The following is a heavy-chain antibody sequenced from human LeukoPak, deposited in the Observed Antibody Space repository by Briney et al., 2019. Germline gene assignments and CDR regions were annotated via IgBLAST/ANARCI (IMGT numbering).Heavy chain of an antibody. CDR2: ISYDGSNK. J-gene: IGHJ6*02. V-gene: IGHV3-30-3*01. D-gene: IGHD3-10*01. Sequence: GRSLRLSCAASGFTFSSYAMHWVRQAPGKGLEWVAVISYDGSNKYYADSVKGRFTISRDNSKNTLYLQVNSLRAEDTAVYYCARSGAFGELFFYGMDVWGQGTTVTVSS. CDR1: GFTFSSYA. CDR3: ARSGAFGELFFYGMDV.